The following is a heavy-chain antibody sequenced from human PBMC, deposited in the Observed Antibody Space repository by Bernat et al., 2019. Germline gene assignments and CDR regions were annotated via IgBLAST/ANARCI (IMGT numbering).Heavy chain of an antibody. V-gene: IGHV3-30*18. CDR2: ITYDGSNT. CDR3: AKPIPSYDSVWYYSAFDI. J-gene: IGHJ3*02. CDR1: GFTFSSYG. Sequence: VQLVEAGGGVVQPGRSLRLSCAASGFTFSSYGMHWVRQAPGKGLEWVAGITYDGSNTDYADSVKGRFTISRDNAKSTLYLQMNSLRAEDSAVYYCAKPIPSYDSVWYYSAFDIWGQGTMVTVSS. D-gene: IGHD2-21*01.